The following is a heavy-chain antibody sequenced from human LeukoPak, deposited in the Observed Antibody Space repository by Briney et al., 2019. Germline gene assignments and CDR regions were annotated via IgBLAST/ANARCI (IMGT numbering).Heavy chain of an antibody. CDR2: ISWNSGST. J-gene: IGHJ5*02. Sequence: GGSLRLSCAGAGFTFGDYAMHWFRQAPGKGLEWGSGISWNSGSTGYADSVKGRFTISRDNAKNSLDLQMNSLRAEDTALYYCAKDQAAAAGYNWFDTWGQGTLVTVSS. V-gene: IGHV3-9*01. CDR1: GFTFGDYA. CDR3: AKDQAAAAGYNWFDT. D-gene: IGHD6-13*01.